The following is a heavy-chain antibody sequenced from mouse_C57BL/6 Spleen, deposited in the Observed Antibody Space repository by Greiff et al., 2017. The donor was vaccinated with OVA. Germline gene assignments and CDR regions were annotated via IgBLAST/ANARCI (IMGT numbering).Heavy chain of an antibody. CDR1: GFTFSDYY. CDR2: ISNGGGST. J-gene: IGHJ4*01. CDR3: ARQGVTTDYYAMDY. V-gene: IGHV5-12*01. Sequence: EVKLVESGGGLVQPGGSLKLSCAASGFTFSDYYMYWVRQTPEKRLEWVAYISNGGGSTYYPDTVKGRFTISRDNAKNTLYLQVSRLKSEDTAMYYCARQGVTTDYYAMDYWGQGTSVTVSS. D-gene: IGHD2-2*01.